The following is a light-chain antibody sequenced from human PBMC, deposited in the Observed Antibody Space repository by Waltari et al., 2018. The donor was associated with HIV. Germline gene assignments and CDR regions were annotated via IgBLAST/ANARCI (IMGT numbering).Light chain of an antibody. CDR3: CSYAGSSNVV. CDR2: EVN. Sequence: QSALPQSASVSGSPGQSITISCTGPSTHIGSYNLVSWYQQHPGKAPNVIIYEVNKRPSGVSNRFSGSTSGSTASLTISGLQAEDEADYYCCSYAGSSNVVFGGGTKLTVL. V-gene: IGLV2-23*02. CDR1: STHIGSYNL. J-gene: IGLJ2*01.